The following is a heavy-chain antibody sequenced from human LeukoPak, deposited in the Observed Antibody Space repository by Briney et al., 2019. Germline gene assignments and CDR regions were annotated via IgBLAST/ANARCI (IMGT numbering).Heavy chain of an antibody. D-gene: IGHD1-26*01. J-gene: IGHJ4*02. Sequence: ASVKVSCKASGGTFSSYAFSWVRQAPGQGLDWLGGIIPIFGTANYAQKFQGRVTITADESTSTAYMELSSLRSEDTAVYYCARDAPYSGSYYASSYRGQGTLVTVSS. CDR1: GGTFSSYA. CDR2: IIPIFGTA. V-gene: IGHV1-69*13. CDR3: ARDAPYSGSYYASSY.